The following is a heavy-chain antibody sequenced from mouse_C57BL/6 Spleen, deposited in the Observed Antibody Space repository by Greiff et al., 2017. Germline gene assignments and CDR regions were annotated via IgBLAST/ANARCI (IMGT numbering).Heavy chain of an antibody. CDR1: GYTFTSYG. CDR3: ARAPGTGYYFAY. CDR2: IYPRSGNT. D-gene: IGHD4-1*01. Sequence: QVQLKESGAELARPGASVKLSCKASGYTFTSYGISWVKQRTGQGLEWIGEIYPRSGNTYYNEKFKGKATLTADKSSSTAYMELRSLTSEDSAVYFCARAPGTGYYFAYWGQGTTLTVSS. V-gene: IGHV1-81*01. J-gene: IGHJ2*01.